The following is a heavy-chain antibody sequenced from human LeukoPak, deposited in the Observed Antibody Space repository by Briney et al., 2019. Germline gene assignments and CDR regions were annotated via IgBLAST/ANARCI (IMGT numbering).Heavy chain of an antibody. CDR3: ARGRGFDY. Sequence: GGSLRLSCVVSGCTVSSYYMNWVRQAPGKGLEWVSVIYSGGSTYYGDSVKGRFTISRDNSRNTLYLQMNSLRPEDTAVYYCARGRGFDYWGQGTLVTVSS. D-gene: IGHD1-26*01. J-gene: IGHJ4*02. CDR2: IYSGGST. V-gene: IGHV3-53*01. CDR1: GCTVSSYY.